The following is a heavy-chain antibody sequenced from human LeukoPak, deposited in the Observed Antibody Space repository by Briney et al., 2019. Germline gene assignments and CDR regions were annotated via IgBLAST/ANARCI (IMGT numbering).Heavy chain of an antibody. V-gene: IGHV3-23*01. CDR1: GFTFSSYG. Sequence: PGGTLRLSCAASGFTFSSYGMSWVRQAPGKGLEWVSAISGSGGSTYYADSVKGRFTISRDNSKNTLYLQMNSLRGEDTAMYYCAKDMLPPAYYMDVWGKGTTVTISS. CDR3: AKDMLPPAYYMDV. D-gene: IGHD3-10*02. CDR2: ISGSGGST. J-gene: IGHJ6*03.